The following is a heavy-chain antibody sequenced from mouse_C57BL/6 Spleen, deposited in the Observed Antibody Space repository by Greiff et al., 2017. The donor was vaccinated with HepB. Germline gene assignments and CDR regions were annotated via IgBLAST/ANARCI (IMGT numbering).Heavy chain of an antibody. CDR2: ISYDGSN. Sequence: DVKLQESGPGLVKPSQSLSLTCSVTGYSITSGYYWNWIRQFPGNKLEWMGYISYDGSNNYNPSLKNRISITRDTSKNQFFLKLNSVTTEDTATYYCARRITTVVNWYFDVWGTGTTVTVSS. V-gene: IGHV3-6*01. CDR1: GYSITSGYY. J-gene: IGHJ1*03. D-gene: IGHD1-1*01. CDR3: ARRITTVVNWYFDV.